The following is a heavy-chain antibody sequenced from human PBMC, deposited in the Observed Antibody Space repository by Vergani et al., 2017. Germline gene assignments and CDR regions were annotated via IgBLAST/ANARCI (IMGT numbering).Heavy chain of an antibody. CDR2: IRYDGSNK. CDR3: AKDRPDAARWGSGSYQGGFDY. D-gene: IGHD1-26*01. V-gene: IGHV3-30*02. CDR1: GFTFSSYG. J-gene: IGHJ4*02. Sequence: QVQLVESGGGVVQPGGSLRLSCAASGFTFSSYGMHWVRQAPGKGLEWVAFIRYDGSNKYYADSVNGRFTISRDNSKNTLYLQMNSLRDEDTAVYYCAKDRPDAARWGSGSYQGGFDYWGQGTLVTVSS.